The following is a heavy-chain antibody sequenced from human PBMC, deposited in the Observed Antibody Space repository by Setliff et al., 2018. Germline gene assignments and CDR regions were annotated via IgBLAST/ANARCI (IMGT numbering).Heavy chain of an antibody. CDR2: IHYSGST. V-gene: IGHV4-59*01. D-gene: IGHD3-16*01. CDR3: ARLRGAFDY. J-gene: IGHJ4*02. CDR1: GGSISSYY. Sequence: PSETLSLTCTVSGGSISSYYWSWIRQPPGKRLEWIGYIHYSGSTNYNPSLESRVTISVDTSKNQFSLRLNSATAADTAVYYCARLRGAFDYWGQGTQVTVSS.